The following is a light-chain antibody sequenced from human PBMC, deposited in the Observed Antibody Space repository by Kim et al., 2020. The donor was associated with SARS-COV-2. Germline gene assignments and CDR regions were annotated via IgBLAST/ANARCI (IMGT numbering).Light chain of an antibody. J-gene: IGLJ3*02. CDR2: RNT. CDR3: AAWDDTLKGPV. CDR1: DSNIGNNY. V-gene: IGLV1-47*01. Sequence: ELTQPPSVSGTPGQTVTISCSGSDSNIGNNYIYWYQQVPRTAPKVLIYRNTQRPSGVPDRFSVSKSGTSASLAISGLRSEDEAAYYCAAWDDTLKGPVFGGGTQLTVL.